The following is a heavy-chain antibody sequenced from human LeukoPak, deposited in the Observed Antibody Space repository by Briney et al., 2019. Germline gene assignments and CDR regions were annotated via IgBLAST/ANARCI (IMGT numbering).Heavy chain of an antibody. CDR3: ARQWGDCSSTSCYSAY. D-gene: IGHD2-2*01. V-gene: IGHV5-51*01. Sequence: GESLKISCKDSGYSFASYWIAWVRQMPGKGLEWMGIIYPGDSDTRYSPSFQGQVTISADKSISTAYLQWSSLKASDTAIYYCARQWGDCSSTSCYSAYWGQGTLVTVSS. CDR1: GYSFASYW. CDR2: IYPGDSDT. J-gene: IGHJ4*02.